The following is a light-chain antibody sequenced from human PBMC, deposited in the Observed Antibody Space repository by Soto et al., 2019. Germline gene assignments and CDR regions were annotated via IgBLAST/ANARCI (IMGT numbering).Light chain of an antibody. J-gene: IGKJ5*01. CDR2: AAS. CDR1: QGISSY. Sequence: AIRMTQSPSSFSASTGDRVTITCRASQGISSYLAWYQQKPGKAPKLLIYAASTLQSGVPSRFSGSGSGTDFTLTINNLQPEDVATYYCQQYSPPHTFGQGTRLEIK. CDR3: QQYSPPHT. V-gene: IGKV1-8*01.